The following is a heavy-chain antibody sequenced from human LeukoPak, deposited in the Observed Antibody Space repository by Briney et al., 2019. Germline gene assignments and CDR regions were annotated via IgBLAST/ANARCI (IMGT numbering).Heavy chain of an antibody. CDR2: ITNSGRI. CDR3: ARRLIVVVPAATGDFDY. J-gene: IGHJ4*02. V-gene: IGHV4-34*01. D-gene: IGHD2-2*01. CDR1: GRSFRGYY. Sequence: AETLSLTCAVYGRSFRGYYWSWLRQPRGKGREWIGEITNSGRINSTPSIKSRVTISVATSKNQFSLRRSSVTAAATAVYYCARRLIVVVPAATGDFDYWGQGTLVTVSS.